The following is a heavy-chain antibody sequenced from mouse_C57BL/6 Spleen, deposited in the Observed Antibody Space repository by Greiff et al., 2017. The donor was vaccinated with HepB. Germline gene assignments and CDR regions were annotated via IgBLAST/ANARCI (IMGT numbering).Heavy chain of an antibody. CDR2: IHPSDSDT. CDR1: GYTFTSYW. Sequence: VQLQQSGAELVKPGASVKVSCKASGYTFTSYWMHWVKQRPGQGLEWIGRIHPSDSDTNYNQKFKGKATLTVEKSSSAAYLQPSSLTSEDSAVLYCAIEGRYDGAWLAYWGQGTRVTVSA. V-gene: IGHV1-74*01. D-gene: IGHD2-12*01. J-gene: IGHJ3*01. CDR3: AIEGRYDGAWLAY.